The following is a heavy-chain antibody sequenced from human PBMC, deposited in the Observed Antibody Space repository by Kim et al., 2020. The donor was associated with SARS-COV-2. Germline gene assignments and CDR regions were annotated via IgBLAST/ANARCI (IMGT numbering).Heavy chain of an antibody. Sequence: ASVKVSCKVSGYTLTELSMHWVRQAPGKGLEWMGGFDPEDGETIYAQKFQGRVTMTEDTSTDTAYMELSSLRSEDTAVYYCATSLGIAARPGLHWFDPWGQGTLVTVSS. CDR1: GYTLTELS. J-gene: IGHJ5*02. D-gene: IGHD6-6*01. CDR2: FDPEDGET. CDR3: ATSLGIAARPGLHWFDP. V-gene: IGHV1-24*01.